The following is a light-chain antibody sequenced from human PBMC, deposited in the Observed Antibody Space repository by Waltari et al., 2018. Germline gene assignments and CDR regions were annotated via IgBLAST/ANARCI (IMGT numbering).Light chain of an antibody. Sequence: QSALTQPPSASGSPGQSVTISCTGTSSDIGGYDYVSWYQQPPGKAPKLMIYEVTKRPSGVPGRFSGSKSGDTASLTVSGLQAEDEADYYCSSYAGSNNFVVFGGGTKVTVL. J-gene: IGLJ2*01. V-gene: IGLV2-8*01. CDR2: EVT. CDR3: SSYAGSNNFVV. CDR1: SSDIGGYDY.